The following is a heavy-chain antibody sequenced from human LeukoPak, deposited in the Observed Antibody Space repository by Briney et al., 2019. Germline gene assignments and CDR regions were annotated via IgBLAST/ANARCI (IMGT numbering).Heavy chain of an antibody. CDR2: MNPNSGNT. J-gene: IGHJ6*02. CDR1: GYTFTSYD. V-gene: IGHV1-8*01. Sequence: ASVKVSCKASGYTFTSYDINWVRQATGQGLEWMGWMNPNSGNTGYAQKFQGRVTMTRNTSISTAYMELSSLRSEDTAVYYCARGIHPSDGMWSYYYYGMDVWGQGTTVTVSS. CDR3: ARGIHPSDGMWSYYYYGMDV. D-gene: IGHD1-14*01.